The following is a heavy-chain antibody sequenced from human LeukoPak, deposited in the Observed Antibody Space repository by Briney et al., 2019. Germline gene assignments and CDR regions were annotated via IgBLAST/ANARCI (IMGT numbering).Heavy chain of an antibody. D-gene: IGHD1-14*01. V-gene: IGHV3-21*01. Sequence: GGSLRLSCAASGFTFSSYSMNWVRQAPGKGLEWVSSISSSSSCIYYADSVKGRFTISRDNAKNSLYLQMNSLRAEDTAVYYFARTGAMDAFDIWGQGTMVTVSS. CDR3: ARTGAMDAFDI. J-gene: IGHJ3*02. CDR2: ISSSSSCI. CDR1: GFTFSSYS.